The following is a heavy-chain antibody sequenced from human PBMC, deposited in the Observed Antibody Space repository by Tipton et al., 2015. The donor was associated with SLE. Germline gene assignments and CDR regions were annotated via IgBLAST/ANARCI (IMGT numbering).Heavy chain of an antibody. V-gene: IGHV3-23*01. Sequence: GSLRLSCAASGFTFSSYAMNWVRQAPGKGLEWVSSISGSGGSTYYADPVKGRFTISRDNSKNTLYLQMNSLRAEDTAVYYCAREWGRTFDYWGQGTLVTVPS. CDR3: AREWGRTFDY. J-gene: IGHJ4*02. CDR1: GFTFSSYA. D-gene: IGHD7-27*01. CDR2: ISGSGGST.